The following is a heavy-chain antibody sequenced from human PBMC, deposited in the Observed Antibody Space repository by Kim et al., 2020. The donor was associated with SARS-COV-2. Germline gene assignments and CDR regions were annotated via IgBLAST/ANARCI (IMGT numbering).Heavy chain of an antibody. CDR3: TTGHYYESSSYAY. CDR1: GLTFNTYV. Sequence: GGSLRLSCVASGLTFNTYVMHWVRQAPGKGLDWVAGISYDGNREKYADSVKGRFSISRDNSKNTLSLQMDSLRVEDTALYYCTTGHYYESSSYAYWGQGAQVTVSS. D-gene: IGHD3-22*01. J-gene: IGHJ4*02. V-gene: IGHV3-30*03. CDR2: ISYDGNRE.